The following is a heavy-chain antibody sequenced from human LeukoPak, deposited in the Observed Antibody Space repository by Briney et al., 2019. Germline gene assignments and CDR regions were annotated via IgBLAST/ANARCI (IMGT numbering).Heavy chain of an antibody. CDR1: GDSVSSNSAA. CDR3: ARSTTSGSYYRGYYYYYGMDV. V-gene: IGHV6-1*01. D-gene: IGHD1-26*01. Sequence: SQTLSLTCAISGDSVSSNSAAWNWIRQSPSRGLEWLGRTYYRSKWYNDYAVSVKSRITINPDTSKNQFSPQLNSVTPEDTAVYYCARSTTSGSYYRGYYYYYGMDVWGQGTTVTVSS. J-gene: IGHJ6*02. CDR2: TYYRSKWYN.